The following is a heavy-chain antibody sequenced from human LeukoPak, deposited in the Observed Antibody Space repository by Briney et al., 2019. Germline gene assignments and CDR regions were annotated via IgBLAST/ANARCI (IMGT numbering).Heavy chain of an antibody. CDR1: GFTFSSYN. D-gene: IGHD4-17*01. J-gene: IGHJ4*02. CDR3: SRRSVTTFDY. CDR2: ITSGSSYI. Sequence: GFLRLSCAASGFTFSSYNMNWVRQAPGKGLEWVSSITSGSSYIYYADSVKGRFTISRDNAKNSLYLQMSSLRADDTAVYYCSRRSVTTFDYWGQGTLVTVSS. V-gene: IGHV3-21*04.